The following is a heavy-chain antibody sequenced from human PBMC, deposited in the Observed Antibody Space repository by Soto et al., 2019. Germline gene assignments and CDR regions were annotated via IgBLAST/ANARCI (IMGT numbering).Heavy chain of an antibody. V-gene: IGHV4-59*01. CDR3: ARRYGGNFDY. CDR2: IYYSGST. Sequence: QVQLQESGPGLVKPSETLSLTCTVSGGSISSSSWSWFRQPPGKGRGWIGYIYYSGSTNYNPSLKRRVTISVDTSKNQFSLKLSSVTAADTAVYYCARRYGGNFDYWGQGTLVTVSS. J-gene: IGHJ4*02. CDR1: GGSISSSS. D-gene: IGHD3-16*01.